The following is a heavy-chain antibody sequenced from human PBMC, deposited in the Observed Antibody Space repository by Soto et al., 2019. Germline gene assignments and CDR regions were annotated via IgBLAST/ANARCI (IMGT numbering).Heavy chain of an antibody. CDR3: AKCRIVVVPAAMMLDY. D-gene: IGHD2-2*01. V-gene: IGHV3-23*01. J-gene: IGHJ4*02. CDR1: GFTFSSYA. CDR2: ISGSGGSP. Sequence: GGSLRLSCAASGFTFSSYAMSWVRQAPGKGLEWVSAISGSGGSPYYADSGKGGLTISRDNSKNPLYLQMNSLRAEDTAVYYCAKCRIVVVPAAMMLDYWGQGTLVTVSS.